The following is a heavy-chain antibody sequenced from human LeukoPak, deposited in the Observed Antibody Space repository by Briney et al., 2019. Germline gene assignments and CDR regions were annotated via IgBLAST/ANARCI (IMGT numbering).Heavy chain of an antibody. CDR3: ARGGWYGRYFDY. CDR1: GGSISSYY. CDR2: IYYSGST. Sequence: PSETLSLTCTVSGGSISSYYWRWNRQPPGKGLEWIGYIYYSGSTNYNPSLKSRATISVDTSKNQFSLKLSSVTAADTAVYYCARGGWYGRYFDYWGQGTLVTVSS. D-gene: IGHD6-19*01. V-gene: IGHV4-59*08. J-gene: IGHJ4*02.